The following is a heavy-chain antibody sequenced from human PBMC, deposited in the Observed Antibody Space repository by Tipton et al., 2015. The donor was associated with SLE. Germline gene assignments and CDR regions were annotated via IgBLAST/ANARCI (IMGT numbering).Heavy chain of an antibody. CDR1: GGSISSHY. D-gene: IGHD3-10*01. Sequence: TLSLTCTVSGGSISSHYWSWIRQSPGRGLEWIGDIYYSGSTKYNPSLKSRVTISPDTSKNQFSLKLSSVTAADTAVYYCARGRGTIWFVDYYYGMDVWGQGTTVTVSS. CDR2: IYYSGST. J-gene: IGHJ6*02. CDR3: ARGRGTIWFVDYYYGMDV. V-gene: IGHV4-59*11.